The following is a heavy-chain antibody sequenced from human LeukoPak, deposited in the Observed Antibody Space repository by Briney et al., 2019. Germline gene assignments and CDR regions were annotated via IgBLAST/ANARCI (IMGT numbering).Heavy chain of an antibody. V-gene: IGHV4-59*01. CDR2: IYYSGST. Sequence: SETLSLTCTVSGGSISSYYWNWIRQPPGKGLESIGYIYYSGSTNYNPSLKSRVTISVDTSKNQFSLKLSSVTAADTAVYYCARSLVVGATYPYHWGQGTLVTVSS. CDR1: GGSISSYY. D-gene: IGHD1-26*01. J-gene: IGHJ5*02. CDR3: ARSLVVGATYPYH.